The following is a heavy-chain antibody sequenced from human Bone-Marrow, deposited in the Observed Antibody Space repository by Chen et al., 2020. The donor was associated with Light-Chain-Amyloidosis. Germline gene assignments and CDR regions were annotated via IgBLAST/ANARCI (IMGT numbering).Heavy chain of an antibody. CDR1: GFPFSSHA. CDR2: ISFDG. J-gene: IGHJ4*02. D-gene: IGHD3-9*01. V-gene: IGHV3-30*04. CDR3: ARTLRYGHQVYFDY. Sequence: QVQLVESGGGVVQPGTSLRLSCVGSGFPFSSHAMHWVRQAPGRGLEWVAVISFDGIADSVQGRFTVSRDNSKSTLYLQMDSLRPDDTAVYYCARTLRYGHQVYFDYWGQGTLVTVSS.